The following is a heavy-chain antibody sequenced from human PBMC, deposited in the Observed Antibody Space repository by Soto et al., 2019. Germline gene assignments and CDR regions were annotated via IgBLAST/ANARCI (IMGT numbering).Heavy chain of an antibody. J-gene: IGHJ6*02. CDR2: IYYSGNT. V-gene: IGHV4-31*03. CDR3: QGFRGNYYGMDV. D-gene: IGHD3-10*01. CDR1: GASIRSGGHY. Sequence: SETLSLTCTFSGASIRSGGHYWSWIRQHPGKGLEWIGYIYYSGNTYYNPSLRSRVTISVDTSKKQFSLKLTSVTAADTAVYYCQGFRGNYYGMDVWGQGTTVT.